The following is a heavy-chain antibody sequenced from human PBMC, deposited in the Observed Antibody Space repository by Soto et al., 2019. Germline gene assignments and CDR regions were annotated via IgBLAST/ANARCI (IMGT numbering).Heavy chain of an antibody. CDR1: GFTFSSYG. V-gene: IGHV3-30*18. J-gene: IGHJ6*02. D-gene: IGHD2-2*01. Sequence: ESGGGVVQPGRSLRLSCAASGFTFSSYGMHWVRQAPGKGLEWVAVISYDGSNKYYADSVKGRFTISRDNSKNTLYLQMNSLRAEDTAVYYCAKERLPAERRHYYYYYGMDVWGQGTTVTVSS. CDR3: AKERLPAERRHYYYYYGMDV. CDR2: ISYDGSNK.